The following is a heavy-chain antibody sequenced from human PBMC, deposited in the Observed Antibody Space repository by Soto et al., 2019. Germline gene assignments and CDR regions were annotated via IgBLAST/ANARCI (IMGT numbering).Heavy chain of an antibody. CDR2: IYYSGST. CDR1: VGSISIYY. V-gene: IGHV4-59*01. J-gene: IGHJ6*02. CDR3: ARARMKQLVVGYYHYGMDV. D-gene: IGHD6-6*01. Sequence: SETLSLTCTVSVGSISIYYWSWIRQPPGKGLEWIGYIYYSGSTNYNPSLKSRVTISVDTSKNQFSLKLSSVTAADTAVYHCARARMKQLVVGYYHYGMDVWGQGTTVTVSS.